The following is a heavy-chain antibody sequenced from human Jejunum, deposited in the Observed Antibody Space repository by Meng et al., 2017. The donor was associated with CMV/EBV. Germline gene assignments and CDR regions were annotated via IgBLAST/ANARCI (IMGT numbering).Heavy chain of an antibody. V-gene: IGHV3-30*02. CDR2: IRYDGSHQ. Sequence: SGFTFVIYGMHWVRQAPGKGLEWVAFIRYDGSHQDYADSVKGRFTISRDNSKSTVYLEMNSLRVEDTAVYFCAKVGSGWWGIDIWGQGTLVTVSS. CDR1: GFTFVIYG. D-gene: IGHD6-13*01. CDR3: AKVGSGWWGIDI. J-gene: IGHJ4*02.